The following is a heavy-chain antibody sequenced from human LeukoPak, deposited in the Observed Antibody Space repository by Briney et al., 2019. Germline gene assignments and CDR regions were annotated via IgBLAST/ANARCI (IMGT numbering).Heavy chain of an antibody. V-gene: IGHV4-34*01. CDR3: ARLQKAARYTDV. Sequence: SETLSLTCAVYGGSFSGYYWSWIRQPPGKGLEWIGEINHSGSTNYNPSLKSRVTISVDTSKNQFSLELSSVTAADTAVYYCARLQKAARYTDVWGKGTTVNVSS. CDR1: GGSFSGYY. CDR2: INHSGST. J-gene: IGHJ6*03. D-gene: IGHD2-15*01.